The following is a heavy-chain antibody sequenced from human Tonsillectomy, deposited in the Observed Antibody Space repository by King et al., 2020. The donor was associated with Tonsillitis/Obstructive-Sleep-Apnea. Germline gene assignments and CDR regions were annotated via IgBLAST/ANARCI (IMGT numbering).Heavy chain of an antibody. CDR3: AKDSYSGGYSPSNYYYMDV. Sequence: VQLVESGGGLVQPGGSLRLSCAASGFSFSIYAMTWVRRAPGKGLEWVSVISASGGSTYYADSVKGRFTISRDNSKNTLYLHMNSLRAEDTAVYYCAKDSYSGGYSPSNYYYMDVWGKGTTVTVSS. J-gene: IGHJ6*03. V-gene: IGHV3-23*04. D-gene: IGHD3-22*01. CDR1: GFSFSIYA. CDR2: ISASGGST.